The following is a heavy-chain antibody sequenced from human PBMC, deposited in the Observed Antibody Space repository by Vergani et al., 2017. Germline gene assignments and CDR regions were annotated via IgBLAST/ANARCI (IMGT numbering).Heavy chain of an antibody. CDR1: GFTFSSYG. V-gene: IGHV3-30*03. D-gene: IGHD3-16*02. Sequence: QVQLVESGGGVVQPGRSLRLSCAASGFTFSSYGMHWVRQAPGKGLEWVAVISYDGSNKYYADSVKGRFTISRDNSKNTLYLQMNSLRAEDTAVYYCARVGPMITFGGVIVDYYYYYMDVWGKGTTVTVSS. CDR2: ISYDGSNK. J-gene: IGHJ6*03. CDR3: ARVGPMITFGGVIVDYYYYYMDV.